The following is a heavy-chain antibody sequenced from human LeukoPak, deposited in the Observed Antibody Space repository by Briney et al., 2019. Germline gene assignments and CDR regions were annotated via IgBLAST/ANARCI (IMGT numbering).Heavy chain of an antibody. CDR1: GYTFTGYY. J-gene: IGHJ4*02. Sequence: ASVKVSCKASGYTFTGYYMHWVRQAPGQGLEWMGWINPNSGGTNYAQKFQGRVTMTRDTSISTAYMELSRLRSDDTAVYYCARGSSGYYYRANFDYWGQGTLVTVSS. V-gene: IGHV1-2*02. CDR3: ARGSSGYYYRANFDY. D-gene: IGHD3-22*01. CDR2: INPNSGGT.